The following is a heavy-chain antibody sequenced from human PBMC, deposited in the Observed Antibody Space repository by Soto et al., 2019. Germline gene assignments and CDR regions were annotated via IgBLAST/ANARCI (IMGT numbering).Heavy chain of an antibody. CDR2: INPSGGST. J-gene: IGHJ4*02. V-gene: IGHV1-46*01. CDR3: ARDILNYYDSSGYFDY. Sequence: QVQLVQSGAEVKKPGASVKVSCKASGYTFTSYYMHWVRQAPGQGLEWMGIINPSGGSTSYAQKFQGRVTMTRDTSTSTAYMELSSLRSEDTAVYYCARDILNYYDSSGYFDYWGQGTLVTVSS. CDR1: GYTFTSYY. D-gene: IGHD3-22*01.